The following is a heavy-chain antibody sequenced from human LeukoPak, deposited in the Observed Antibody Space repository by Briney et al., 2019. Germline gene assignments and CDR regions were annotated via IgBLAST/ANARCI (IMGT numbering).Heavy chain of an antibody. J-gene: IGHJ5*02. D-gene: IGHD6-19*01. V-gene: IGHV5-51*01. Sequence: GWVGXXPGXXXEWMGIIYPVDSDTRYRPSFQGQVTISADKSTSTAYLQWSSLTASDTAMYYCARLIAVAANWFDPWGQGTLVTVSS. CDR3: ARLIAVAANWFDP. CDR2: IYPVDSDT.